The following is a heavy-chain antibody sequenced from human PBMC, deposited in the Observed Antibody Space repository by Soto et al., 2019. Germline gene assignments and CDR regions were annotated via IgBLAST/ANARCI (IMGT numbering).Heavy chain of an antibody. CDR1: GFTFSDYA. J-gene: IGHJ4*02. V-gene: IGHV3-23*01. D-gene: IGHD3-22*01. CDR2: ISGSGGTT. CDR3: AKDWVRSLDYYDRSGYYSIDS. Sequence: PGGSLRLSCTASGFTFSDYAMTWVRQAPGKGLQWVSTISGSGGTTYYADSVKGRFTISRANSENTLFLHMNSLTAEDSAIYYCAKDWVRSLDYYDRSGYYSIDSWGQGTLVTVSS.